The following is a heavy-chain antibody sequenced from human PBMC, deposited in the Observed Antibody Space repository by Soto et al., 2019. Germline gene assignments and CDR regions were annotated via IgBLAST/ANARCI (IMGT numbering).Heavy chain of an antibody. CDR3: AKDRGTEDYGVNAVDI. V-gene: IGHV3-23*01. CDR1: GFTFSIFA. D-gene: IGHD4-17*01. J-gene: IGHJ3*02. CDR2: ISGRGGNT. Sequence: EVQLLESGGGLVQPGGSLRLSCAASGFTFSIFAMSWVRQAPGKGLEWVSTISGRGGNTYYADSVKGRFTISRDNSKNTLNLQMNGLRGEDTAVYYCAKDRGTEDYGVNAVDIWGQGTMVTVSS.